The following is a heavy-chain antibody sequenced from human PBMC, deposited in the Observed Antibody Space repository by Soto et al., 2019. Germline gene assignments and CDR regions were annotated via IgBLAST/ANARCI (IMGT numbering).Heavy chain of an antibody. V-gene: IGHV3-23*01. CDR1: GFTFSSYA. Sequence: GGSLRLSCAASGFTFSSYAMSWVRQAPGKGLEWVSAISGSGGSTYYADSVKGRFTISRDNSKNTLYLQMNSLRAEDTAGYYCAKRSPDYYDSSGYDYWGQGTLVTVSS. CDR3: AKRSPDYYDSSGYDY. J-gene: IGHJ4*02. D-gene: IGHD3-22*01. CDR2: ISGSGGST.